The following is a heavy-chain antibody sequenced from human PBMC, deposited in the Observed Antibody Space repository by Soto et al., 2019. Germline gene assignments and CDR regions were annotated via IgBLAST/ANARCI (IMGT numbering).Heavy chain of an antibody. Sequence: ASVKVSCKASGYTFTSYDINWVRQATGQGLEWMGWIIPNFGKANYAQKFQGRVTMTADESTSTAYMVLSSLRSEDTAVYYCARIVGAQPRWGQGTLVTVSS. CDR2: IIPNFGKA. CDR1: GYTFTSYD. V-gene: IGHV1-69*13. CDR3: ARIVGAQPR. J-gene: IGHJ4*02. D-gene: IGHD1-26*01.